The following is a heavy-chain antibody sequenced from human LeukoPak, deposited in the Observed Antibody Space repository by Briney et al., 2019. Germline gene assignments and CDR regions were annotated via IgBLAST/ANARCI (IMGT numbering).Heavy chain of an antibody. D-gene: IGHD1-26*01. CDR3: ARVAGYSGSYWSQYYSDY. J-gene: IGHJ4*02. V-gene: IGHV1-18*01. CDR2: ISAYNGNT. CDR1: GYTFTSYG. Sequence: GASVKVSCKASGYTFTSYGISWVRQAPGQGLEWMGWISAYNGNTNYAQKLQGRVTMTTDTSTSTAYMELRSLRSDDTAVYYCARVAGYSGSYWSQYYSDYWGQGTLVTVSS.